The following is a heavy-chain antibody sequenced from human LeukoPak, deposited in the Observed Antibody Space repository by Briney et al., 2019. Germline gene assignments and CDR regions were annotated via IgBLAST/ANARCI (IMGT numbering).Heavy chain of an antibody. CDR2: INHRGSA. D-gene: IGHD3-3*01. V-gene: IGHV4-34*01. CDR1: GGSFSGYF. Sequence: SETLSLTCAVYGGSFSGYFWGWIRQPPGKGLEWIGEINHRGSANYNPSLKSRVNIFRDTSKNQFSLKLNSVTAADTAVYYCARLSLRFLKWLPSGGDAFDIWGQGTMVTVYS. J-gene: IGHJ3*02. CDR3: ARLSLRFLKWLPSGGDAFDI.